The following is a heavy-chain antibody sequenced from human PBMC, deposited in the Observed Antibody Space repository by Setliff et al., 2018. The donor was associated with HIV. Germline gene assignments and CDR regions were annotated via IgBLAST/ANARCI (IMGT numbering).Heavy chain of an antibody. V-gene: IGHV4-61*02. CDR2: IYTGGST. Sequence: PSETLSLTCTVSGGSISSGGFYWSWIRQPAGKGLEWIGRIYTGGSTDFNPSLKSRLTISVDTSKNQFSLNLSSVTAADTAVYYCARDSCLYGSGGFCYWGQGILVTV. J-gene: IGHJ4*02. CDR1: GGSISSGGFY. D-gene: IGHD3-10*01. CDR3: ARDSCLYGSGGFCY.